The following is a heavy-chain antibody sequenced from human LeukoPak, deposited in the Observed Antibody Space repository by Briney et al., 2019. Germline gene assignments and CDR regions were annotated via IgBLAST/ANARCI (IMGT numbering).Heavy chain of an antibody. CDR1: GFTFSSCG. D-gene: IGHD1-26*01. CDR2: IWNDGSYK. Sequence: GGSLRLSCAAPGFTFSSCGMHWVRQAPGKGLEWVAVIWNDGSYKYYADSVKGRFTISRDNSKNTLYLEMNSLRAEDTAVYYCAKPTRGSGSFLIEYWGQGTLVTVSS. V-gene: IGHV3-33*06. CDR3: AKPTRGSGSFLIEY. J-gene: IGHJ4*02.